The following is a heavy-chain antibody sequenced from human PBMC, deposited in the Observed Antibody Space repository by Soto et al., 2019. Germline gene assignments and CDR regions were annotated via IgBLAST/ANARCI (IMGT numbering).Heavy chain of an antibody. CDR1: GFSLSTSGVG. CDR2: IYWDDDK. J-gene: IGHJ3*02. Sequence: QITLKESGPTLVKPTQTLTLTCTFSGFSLSTSGVGVGWIRQPPGKALEWLALIYWDDDKRYSPSLKSRLTSXKXTXXNPVVLTMTNMDPVDTATYYCAHAFQGMPEDAFDIWGQGTMVTVSS. V-gene: IGHV2-5*02. D-gene: IGHD2-2*01. CDR3: AHAFQGMPEDAFDI.